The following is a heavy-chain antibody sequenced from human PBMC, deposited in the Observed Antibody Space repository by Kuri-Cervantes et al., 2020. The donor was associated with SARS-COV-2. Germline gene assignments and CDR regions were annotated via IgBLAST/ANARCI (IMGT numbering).Heavy chain of an antibody. CDR2: ISYDGSNK. V-gene: IGHV3-30*04. D-gene: IGHD2-2*01. J-gene: IGHJ4*02. CDR1: GFTFSSYA. CDR3: ARGGRYCSSTSCYAHDY. Sequence: LSLTCADSGFTFSSYAMHWVRQAPGKGLEWVAVISYDGSNKYYADSVKGRFTISRDNSKNTLYLQMNSLRAEDTAVYYCARGGRYCSSTSCYAHDYWGQGTLVTVSS.